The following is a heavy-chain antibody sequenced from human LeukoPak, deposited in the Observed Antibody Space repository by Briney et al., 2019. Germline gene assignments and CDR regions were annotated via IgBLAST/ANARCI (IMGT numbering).Heavy chain of an antibody. J-gene: IGHJ5*02. D-gene: IGHD1-14*01. CDR3: ARDRIAQGWFDP. V-gene: IGHV1-69*13. CDR1: GGTFSSCA. Sequence: ASVKVFCKASGGTFSSCAISWVRPAPGQGLVWMGGIIPIFGTANYAQKFQGRVTITADESTSTAYMELSSLRSEDTAVYCCARDRIAQGWFDPWGQGTLVTVSS. CDR2: IIPIFGTA.